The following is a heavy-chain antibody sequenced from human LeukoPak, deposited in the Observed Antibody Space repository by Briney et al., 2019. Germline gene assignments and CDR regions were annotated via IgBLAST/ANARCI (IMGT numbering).Heavy chain of an antibody. CDR3: ARGQSRAYGEEAFDI. CDR1: GYSFTSYW. Sequence: GESLKISCKGSGYSFTSYWIGWVRQMPGKGLEWMGIIYPGDSDTRYSPSFQGQVTISADKSISTAYLQWSSLKASDTAMYYCARGQSRAYGEEAFDIWGQGTMVTVSS. V-gene: IGHV5-51*01. D-gene: IGHD4-17*01. CDR2: IYPGDSDT. J-gene: IGHJ3*02.